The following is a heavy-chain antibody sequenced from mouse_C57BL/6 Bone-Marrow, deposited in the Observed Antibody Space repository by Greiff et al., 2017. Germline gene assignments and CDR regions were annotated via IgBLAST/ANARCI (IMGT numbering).Heavy chain of an antibody. CDR2: ISSGRSTI. Sequence: EVKLMESGGGLVKPGGSLKLSCAASGFTFSDYGMHWVRQAPEKGLEWVAYISSGRSTIYYADTVKGRFTIPRGNAKNTLLLHMTSLRCADTAMYYFERSRLRGPFDDWCQGTTLTVSA. V-gene: IGHV5-17*01. D-gene: IGHD2-2*01. CDR3: ERSRLRGPFDD. J-gene: IGHJ2*01. CDR1: GFTFSDYG.